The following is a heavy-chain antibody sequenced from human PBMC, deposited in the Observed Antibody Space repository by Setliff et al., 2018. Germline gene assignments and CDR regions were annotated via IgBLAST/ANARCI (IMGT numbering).Heavy chain of an antibody. CDR1: GGSISSYY. J-gene: IGHJ6*03. CDR2: IHYSGST. Sequence: SETLSLTCTVSGGSISSYYWSWIRQPAGKGLEWIGHIHYSGSTSNNPSLKSRVTMSVDTSKNQFSLKLNSVTAADMAVYYCAREQWLDPPGYYYMDVWAKGTTVTVSS. V-gene: IGHV4-4*07. D-gene: IGHD6-19*01. CDR3: AREQWLDPPGYYYMDV.